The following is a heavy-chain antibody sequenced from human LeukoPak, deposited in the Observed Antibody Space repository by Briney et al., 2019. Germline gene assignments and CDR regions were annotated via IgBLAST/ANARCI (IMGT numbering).Heavy chain of an antibody. J-gene: IGHJ4*02. D-gene: IGHD3-16*01. CDR2: IYYSGST. CDR1: GVSISSTSYY. Sequence: PSETLSLTCTVSGVSISSTSYYWGWIRQPPGKGLEWIASIYYSGSTYYNPSLKSRVTISVDTSKNQFSLKLSSVTAADTAVYYCARGNYDYVWGGIDYWGQGTLVTVSS. CDR3: ARGNYDYVWGGIDY. V-gene: IGHV4-39*01.